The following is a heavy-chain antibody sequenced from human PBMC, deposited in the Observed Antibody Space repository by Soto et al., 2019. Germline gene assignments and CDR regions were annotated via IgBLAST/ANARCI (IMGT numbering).Heavy chain of an antibody. CDR1: GGSISSGDYY. J-gene: IGHJ4*02. D-gene: IGHD3-22*01. Sequence: QVQLQESGPGLVKPSQTLSLTCTVSGGSISSGDYYWSWIRQPPGKGLEWIGYIYYSGSTYYNPSLKSRVTISVDTSKNQFSLKLSSVTAADTAVYYCARVRAGIYYDSSGQSYYFDYWGQGTLVTVSS. V-gene: IGHV4-30-4*01. CDR2: IYYSGST. CDR3: ARVRAGIYYDSSGQSYYFDY.